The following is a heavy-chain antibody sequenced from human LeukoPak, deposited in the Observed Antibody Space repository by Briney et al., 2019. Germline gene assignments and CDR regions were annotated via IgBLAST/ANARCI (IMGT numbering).Heavy chain of an antibody. D-gene: IGHD6-13*01. V-gene: IGHV1-2*02. CDR1: GYTFTGFY. CDR3: ARDQGVAAAGSEYYYSGMNV. J-gene: IGHJ6*02. Sequence: ASVKVSCKASGYTFTGFYMHWVRQAPGHGLEWMGWINPYSGDTNYAQKFQGRFTMARDTPISTAYMELSRLRSDDTAVYYCARDQGVAAAGSEYYYSGMNVWGQGTTVTVSS. CDR2: INPYSGDT.